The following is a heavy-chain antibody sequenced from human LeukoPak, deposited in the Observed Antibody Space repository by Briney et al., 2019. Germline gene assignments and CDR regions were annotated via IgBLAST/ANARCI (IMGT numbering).Heavy chain of an antibody. V-gene: IGHV3-53*01. Sequence: GGSLRLSCAASGFTVSSNYMSWVRQAPGKGLEWVSVIYSGGSTYYADSVKGRFTISRDNSKNTLYLQMNSLRAEDTAVYYCASLYCSGGSCYSPDYYGMDVWGQGTTVTVSS. CDR1: GFTVSSNY. J-gene: IGHJ6*02. CDR3: ASLYCSGGSCYSPDYYGMDV. D-gene: IGHD2-15*01. CDR2: IYSGGST.